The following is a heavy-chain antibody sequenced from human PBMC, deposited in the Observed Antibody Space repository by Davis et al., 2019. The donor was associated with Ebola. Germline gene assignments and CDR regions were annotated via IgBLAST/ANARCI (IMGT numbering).Heavy chain of an antibody. V-gene: IGHV1-69*04. J-gene: IGHJ6*02. D-gene: IGHD3-22*01. Sequence: AASVKVSCKASGGTFSTYAISWVRQAPGQGLEWMGRIIPILGIANYAQKLQGRVTMTTDPSTSTAYMELRSLRSEDTAVYYCAGDVGNYYGYYYYGMDVWGQGTTVTVSS. CDR1: GGTFSTYA. CDR2: IIPILGIA. CDR3: AGDVGNYYGYYYYGMDV.